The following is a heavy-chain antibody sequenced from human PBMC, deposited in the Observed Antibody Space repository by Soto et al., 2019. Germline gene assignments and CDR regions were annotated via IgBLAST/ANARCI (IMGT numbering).Heavy chain of an antibody. D-gene: IGHD2-2*01. CDR1: GGTFSSYA. Sequence: QVQLVQSGAEVKKPGSSVKVSCRASGGTFSSYAVSWVRQAPGQGLEWMGVIIPLVGSPKYAQKLQGRVTITADDSATTAYMELTGLRSDDTAVYYCARESSSPNYYYYGMDVWGQGTTVTVSS. V-gene: IGHV1-69*01. CDR3: ARESSSPNYYYYGMDV. CDR2: IIPLVGSP. J-gene: IGHJ6*02.